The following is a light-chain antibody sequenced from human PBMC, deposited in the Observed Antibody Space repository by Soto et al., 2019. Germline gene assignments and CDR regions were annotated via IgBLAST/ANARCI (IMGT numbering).Light chain of an antibody. J-gene: IGKJ4*01. CDR2: GAS. Sequence: EIVLTQSPGTLSLSLGERATLSCRASQSVSIHLAWYQQKPGQAPRLLIYGASSRATGIPDRFSGSGSGTDFTLTISRLEPEDFAVYYCQQYGSSALTFGGGTKVDIK. CDR1: QSVSIH. CDR3: QQYGSSALT. V-gene: IGKV3-20*01.